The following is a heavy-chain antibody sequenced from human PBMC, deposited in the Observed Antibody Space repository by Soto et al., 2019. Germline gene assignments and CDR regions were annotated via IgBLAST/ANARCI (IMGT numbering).Heavy chain of an antibody. D-gene: IGHD4-17*01. CDR3: ANDPNVDYIGAFDD. CDR2: ISRSSSVI. J-gene: IGHJ4*02. V-gene: IGHV3-23*01. CDR1: GFDFSSYA. Sequence: EVQLLESGGDLVQPGGSLRLSCVASGFDFSSYAVTWVRQAQGKGLEWVSSISRSSSVIYYADSVKGRFIISRDNSKNTLYLQMNSLRAEDTARYYCANDPNVDYIGAFDDWGQGTLVTVSS.